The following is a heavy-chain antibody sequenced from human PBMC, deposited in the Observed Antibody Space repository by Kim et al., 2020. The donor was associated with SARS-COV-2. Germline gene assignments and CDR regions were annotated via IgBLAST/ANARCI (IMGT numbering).Heavy chain of an antibody. Sequence: SQKFQGRVTKTRGTSTSTAYMELSSLRSEDTAVYYCARPLDRMRDAFDIWGQGTMVTVSS. V-gene: IGHV1-46*01. J-gene: IGHJ3*02. CDR3: ARPLDRMRDAFDI.